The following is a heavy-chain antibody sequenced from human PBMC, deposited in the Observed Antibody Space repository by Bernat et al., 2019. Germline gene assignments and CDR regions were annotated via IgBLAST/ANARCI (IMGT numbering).Heavy chain of an antibody. Sequence: QVQLVQSGAEVKKPGASVKVSCKASGYTFTSYYMHWVRQAPGQGLEWMGIINPSGVSTSYAQKFQVRVTMTRDTSTSTVYMELSSVRSEDTAVYYCARCDYYESSGYYSKYNWFDPWGQGTLVTVSS. CDR1: GYTFTSYY. D-gene: IGHD3-22*01. V-gene: IGHV1-46*03. CDR3: ARCDYYESSGYYSKYNWFDP. J-gene: IGHJ5*02. CDR2: INPSGVST.